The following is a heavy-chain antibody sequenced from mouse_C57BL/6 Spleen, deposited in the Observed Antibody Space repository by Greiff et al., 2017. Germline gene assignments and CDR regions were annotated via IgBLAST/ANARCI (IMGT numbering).Heavy chain of an antibody. CDR1: GFTFSDYG. Sequence: EVQRVEPGAGLVKPGGSLKLSCAASGFTFSDYGMHWVSQAPGQGLEWVAYISSGSSTISYADTVKGRFTISRDNSKNTLYMQMSSLRSEDTAMYCCARRGIYSTNWFAYWGQGTLVTVSA. CDR2: ISSGSSTI. V-gene: IGHV5-17*01. CDR3: ARRGIYSTNWFAY. D-gene: IGHD2-5*01. J-gene: IGHJ3*01.